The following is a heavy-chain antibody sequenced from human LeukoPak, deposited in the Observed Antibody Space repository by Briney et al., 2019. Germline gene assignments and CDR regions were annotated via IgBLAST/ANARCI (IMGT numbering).Heavy chain of an antibody. D-gene: IGHD3-10*01. CDR2: MCSVT. V-gene: IGHV3-23*05. J-gene: IGHJ4*02. CDR1: GVTFSNFA. CDR3: AKAFFSGAGGNHKPFDS. Sequence: PGGSLRLSCAASGVTFSNFAMSWIRQAPGKGLEWVSAMCSVTYYADAVKGRFTISRDDSNSSLCLQMNSLRGEDMAVYYCAKAFFSGAGGNHKPFDSWGQGTLVTASS.